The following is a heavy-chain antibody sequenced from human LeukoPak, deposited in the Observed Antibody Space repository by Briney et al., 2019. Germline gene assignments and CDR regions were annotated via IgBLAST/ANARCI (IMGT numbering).Heavy chain of an antibody. CDR2: IYYSGST. J-gene: IGHJ6*03. D-gene: IGHD2-2*01. CDR1: GGSISSSSYY. CDR3: ARHRRVPAAMGGHYYYYYYMDV. V-gene: IGHV4-39*01. Sequence: SETLSLTCTVSGGSISSSSYYWGWIRQPPGKGLEWIGSIYYSGSTYYNPFLKSRVTISVDTSKNQFSLKLSSVTAADTAVYYCARHRRVPAAMGGHYYYYYYMDVWGKGTTVTVSS.